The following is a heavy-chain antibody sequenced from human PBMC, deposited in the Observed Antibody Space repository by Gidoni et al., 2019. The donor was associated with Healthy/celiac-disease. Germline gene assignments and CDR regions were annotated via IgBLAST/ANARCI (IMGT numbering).Heavy chain of an antibody. J-gene: IGHJ5*02. CDR1: GGSFSGSY. CDR2: INHSGST. CDR3: ARVRDIVVVPAAIGPRSPFDP. D-gene: IGHD2-2*01. Sequence: QVQLQQWGAGLLKPSDTLSLTCAVYGGSFSGSYWSWIRQPPGKGLEWIGEINHSGSTNYNPSLKSRVTISVDTSKNQFSLKLSSVTAADTAVYYCARVRDIVVVPAAIGPRSPFDPWGQGTLVTVSS. V-gene: IGHV4-34*01.